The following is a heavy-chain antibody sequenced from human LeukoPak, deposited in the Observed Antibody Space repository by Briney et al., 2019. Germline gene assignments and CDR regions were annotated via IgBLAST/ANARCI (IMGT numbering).Heavy chain of an antibody. CDR1: GFTFSSYG. J-gene: IGHJ4*02. D-gene: IGHD3-10*01. CDR2: LSSDGSNT. Sequence: GGSLRLSCAASGFTFSSYGMHWVRQAPGKGLEWVALLSSDGSNTYSADSVKGRFTISRDNSKNTLYLQMDSLRAEDTAVYYCVKDRTGTYTLDYWGQGTLVTVSS. CDR3: VKDRTGTYTLDY. V-gene: IGHV3-30*18.